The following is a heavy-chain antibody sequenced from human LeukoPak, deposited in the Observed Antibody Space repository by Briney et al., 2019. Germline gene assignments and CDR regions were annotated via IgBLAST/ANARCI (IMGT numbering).Heavy chain of an antibody. Sequence: PSETLSLTCTVSGNSISSGDNYWSWIRQPAGKGLEWIGRIYTSGSTNYNPSLKSRVTISVDTSKNQFSLKLTSVTAADTAVYYCTKGRGIWGQGTLVTVSS. CDR2: IYTSGST. CDR3: TKGRGI. CDR1: GNSISSGDNY. J-gene: IGHJ4*02. V-gene: IGHV4-61*02. D-gene: IGHD3-10*01.